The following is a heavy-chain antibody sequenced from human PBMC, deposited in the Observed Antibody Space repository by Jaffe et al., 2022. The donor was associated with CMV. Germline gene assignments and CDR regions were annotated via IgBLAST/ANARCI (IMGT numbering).Heavy chain of an antibody. D-gene: IGHD3-22*01. CDR1: GGSFSGYY. CDR2: INHSGST. J-gene: IGHJ3*02. CDR3: ARERFYYDSSGYYYFRRPRTTGDAFDI. V-gene: IGHV4-34*01. Sequence: QVQLQQWGAGLLKPSETLSLTCAVYGGSFSGYYWSWIRQPPGKGLEWIGEINHSGSTNYNPSLKSRVTISVDTSKNQFSLKLSSVTAADTAVYYCARERFYYDSSGYYYFRRPRTTGDAFDIWGQGTMVTVSS.